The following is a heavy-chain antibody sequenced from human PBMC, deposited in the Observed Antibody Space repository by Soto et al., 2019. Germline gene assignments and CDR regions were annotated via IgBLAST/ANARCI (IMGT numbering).Heavy chain of an antibody. V-gene: IGHV4-59*12. Sequence: SETLSLTCTVSGGSISSYYWSWIRQPPGKGLEWIGYIYYSGSTNYNPSLKSRVTISVDTSKNQFSLRLSSVTAADTAVYYCAIECIAAAEGWFDSWGQGTLVTVSS. D-gene: IGHD6-13*01. J-gene: IGHJ5*01. CDR3: AIECIAAAEGWFDS. CDR2: IYYSGST. CDR1: GGSISSYY.